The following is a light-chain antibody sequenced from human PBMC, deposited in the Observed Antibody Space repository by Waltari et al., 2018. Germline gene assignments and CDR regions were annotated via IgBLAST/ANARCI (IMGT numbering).Light chain of an antibody. CDR1: NIEDET. CDR2: YDS. J-gene: IGLJ2*01. CDR3: QVWESGTDHHVE. V-gene: IGLV3-21*01. Sequence: SYVLTQPPSVSVAAGQTARMTCGGTNIEDETVHWYQQRPGQAPILVIPYDSDRPSGIPERFSGSNSGNTATLTISRVEAGDEADYYCQVWESGTDHHVEFGGGTKLTVL.